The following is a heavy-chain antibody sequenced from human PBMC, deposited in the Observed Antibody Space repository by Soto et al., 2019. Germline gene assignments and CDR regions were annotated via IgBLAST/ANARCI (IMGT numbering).Heavy chain of an antibody. CDR2: IIPIFGTA. CDR1: GGTFSSYA. J-gene: IGHJ5*02. CDR3: SRDKGRDCSSTSCYQGIGWFDP. D-gene: IGHD2-2*01. Sequence: QVQLVQSGAEVKKPGSSVKVSCKASGGTFSSYAISWVRQAPGQGLEWMGGIIPIFGTANYAQKFQGRVTITADESTSTAYIELSSLRSEDTAVYYCSRDKGRDCSSTSCYQGIGWFDPWGQGTLVTVS. V-gene: IGHV1-69*01.